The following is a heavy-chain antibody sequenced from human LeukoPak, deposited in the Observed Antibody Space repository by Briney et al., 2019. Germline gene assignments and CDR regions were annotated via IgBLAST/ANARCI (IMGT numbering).Heavy chain of an antibody. CDR2: ITDAVGNT. D-gene: IGHD5-12*01. Sequence: PGGSLRLSCAASGFTFSDYYMSWIRQAPGKGLKWVSAITDAVGNTHYADSVKGRFTISSDNSKNTVYLQMNSLRPEDMAVYYCAKEIFSGLLYIDYWGQGTLVTVSS. J-gene: IGHJ4*02. CDR3: AKEIFSGLLYIDY. CDR1: GFTFSDYY. V-gene: IGHV3-23*01.